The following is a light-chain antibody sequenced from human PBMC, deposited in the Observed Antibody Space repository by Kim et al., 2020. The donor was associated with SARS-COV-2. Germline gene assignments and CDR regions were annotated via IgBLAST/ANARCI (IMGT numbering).Light chain of an antibody. V-gene: IGLV3-21*04. CDR2: RDS. CDR3: QVWDSSSDHYV. Sequence: APGTTAGVTFGGNNIGLRSVRGYQQKPGQAPVVVIFRDSDRPSGIPERFSGSNSGNTATLTISRVEVGDEADYYCQVWDSSSDHYVFGTGTKVTVL. J-gene: IGLJ1*01. CDR1: NIGLRS.